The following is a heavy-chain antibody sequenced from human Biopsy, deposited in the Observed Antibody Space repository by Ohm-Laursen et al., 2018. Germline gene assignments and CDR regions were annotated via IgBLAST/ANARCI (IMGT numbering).Heavy chain of an antibody. Sequence: ASVKVSCKASGYSFSTYDVNWVRQARGRGLEWTGWMIPSSGKTGYAQRFQGRVTLTMNTSISTAYMELSGLRSEDTAVYFCARGYSRRVSIFEASIYWFDTWGQGTLVTVSS. CDR2: MIPSSGKT. CDR1: GYSFSTYD. D-gene: IGHD6-6*01. CDR3: ARGYSRRVSIFEASIYWFDT. J-gene: IGHJ5*02. V-gene: IGHV1-8*01.